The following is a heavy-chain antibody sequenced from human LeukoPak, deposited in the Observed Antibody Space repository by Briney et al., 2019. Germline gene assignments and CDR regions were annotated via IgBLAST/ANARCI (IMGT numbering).Heavy chain of an antibody. CDR3: ARYGSGSPVPGINYYYYYGMDV. CDR2: ISGSGGST. Sequence: GGSLRLSCAASGFTFSSYAMSWVRQAPGKGLEWVSAISGSGGSTYYADSVKGRFTISRDNSKNTLYLQMNSLRSEDTAVYYCARYGSGSPVPGINYYYYYGMDVWGQGTTVTVSS. V-gene: IGHV3-23*01. CDR1: GFTFSSYA. J-gene: IGHJ6*02. D-gene: IGHD3-10*01.